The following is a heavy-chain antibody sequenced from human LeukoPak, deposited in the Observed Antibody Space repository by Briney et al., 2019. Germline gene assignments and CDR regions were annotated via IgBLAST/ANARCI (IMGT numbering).Heavy chain of an antibody. CDR1: GFTFSDYA. CDR2: ITGSGIST. J-gene: IGHJ4*02. Sequence: GGSLRLSCEASGFTFSDYAMTWVRQAPGKGLEWVSEITGSGISTYYADSVKGRFTISRDNSKDTLYLQMNSLRAEDTAVYYCAKSDCGGDCHLLDYWGQGTLVIVSS. CDR3: AKSDCGGDCHLLDY. D-gene: IGHD2-21*02. V-gene: IGHV3-23*01.